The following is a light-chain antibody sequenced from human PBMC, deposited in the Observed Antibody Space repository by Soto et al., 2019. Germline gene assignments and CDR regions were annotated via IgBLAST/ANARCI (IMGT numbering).Light chain of an antibody. CDR1: QSVSSY. CDR2: GAS. CDR3: HPSGSSGT. V-gene: IGKV3-11*01. Sequence: EIVLTQSPATLCLYTGERATLSCRASQSVSSYLAWYQQKPGQAPRLLIYGASTRATGIPARFSGSGSGTEFTLTISSLEPEDFAVYYCHPSGSSGTFGQGTKVDI. J-gene: IGKJ1*01.